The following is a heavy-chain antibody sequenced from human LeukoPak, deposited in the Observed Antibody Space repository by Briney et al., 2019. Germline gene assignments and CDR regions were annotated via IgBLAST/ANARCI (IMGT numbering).Heavy chain of an antibody. Sequence: ASVKVSCKASGYTFTSYDINWVRQATGQGLEWMGWMTPNSGNTGYAQKFQGRVTMTRNTSISTAYMELTSLRSEDTAVYYCAREYQLLGTVYNYFDPWGQGTLVTVSS. CDR2: MTPNSGNT. J-gene: IGHJ5*02. CDR3: AREYQLLGTVYNYFDP. CDR1: GYTFTSYD. V-gene: IGHV1-8*01. D-gene: IGHD2-2*01.